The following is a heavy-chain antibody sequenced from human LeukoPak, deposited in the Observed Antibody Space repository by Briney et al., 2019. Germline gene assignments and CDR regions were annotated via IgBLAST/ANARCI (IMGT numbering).Heavy chain of an antibody. V-gene: IGHV1-8*01. J-gene: IGHJ4*02. CDR1: GYTFTSYD. Sequence: ASVKASCKASGYTFTSYDINWVRQATGQGLEWMGWMNPNSGNTGYAQELQGRVTMTRNTSISTAYMELSSLRSEDTAVYYCARFDAKYYYDSSGYDYWGQGTLVTVSS. CDR3: ARFDAKYYYDSSGYDY. D-gene: IGHD3-22*01. CDR2: MNPNSGNT.